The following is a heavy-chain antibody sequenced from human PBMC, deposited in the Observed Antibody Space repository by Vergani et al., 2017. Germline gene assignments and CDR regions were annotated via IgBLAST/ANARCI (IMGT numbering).Heavy chain of an antibody. CDR2: ISYDGSNK. CDR3: ATPEVVAATYDAFDI. CDR1: GFTFSSYG. Sequence: QVQLVESGGGVVQPGRSLRLSCAASGFTFSSYGMHWVRQAPGKGLEWVAVISYDGSNKYYADSVKGRFTISRDNSKNTLYLQMNSLRAEDTAVYYCATPEVVAATYDAFDIWGQGTIVTVSS. D-gene: IGHD2-15*01. J-gene: IGHJ3*02. V-gene: IGHV3-30*03.